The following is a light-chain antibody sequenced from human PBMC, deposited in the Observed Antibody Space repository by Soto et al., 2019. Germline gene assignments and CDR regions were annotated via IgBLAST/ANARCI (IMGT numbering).Light chain of an antibody. Sequence: EIVLTQSPATLSLSPGERATLSCRASQSVSSYLAWYQQKPGQAPRLLMYDASNRATGIPARFSGSGSGTDFTLTISSLEPEDFAVYYCQQHNNWPVTFGQGTKVEIK. J-gene: IGKJ1*01. CDR3: QQHNNWPVT. CDR2: DAS. V-gene: IGKV3-11*01. CDR1: QSVSSY.